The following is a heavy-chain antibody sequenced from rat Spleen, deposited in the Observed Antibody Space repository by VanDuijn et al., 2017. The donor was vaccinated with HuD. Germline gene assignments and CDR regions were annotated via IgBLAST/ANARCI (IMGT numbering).Heavy chain of an antibody. V-gene: IGHV5-29*01. Sequence: EVQLVESGGGLVQPGRSLKLSCAASGFTFSDYDMAWVRQAPTKGLEWVATISFDGSSTYYRDSVKGRFTISRDNAKSTLYLQMDSLRSEDTATFYCARQGYGGYGNWFAYCGEGTLVTVSSGKIHYCDYYVMDAWGQGASVTVSS. J-gene: IGHJ4*01. CDR2: ISFDGSST. D-gene: IGHD1-11*01. CDR1: GFTFSDYD. CDR3: ARQGYGGYGNWFAYCGEGTLVTVSSGKIHYCDYYVMDA.